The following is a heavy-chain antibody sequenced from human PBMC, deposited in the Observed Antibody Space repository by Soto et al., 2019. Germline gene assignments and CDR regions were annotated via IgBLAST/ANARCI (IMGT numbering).Heavy chain of an antibody. V-gene: IGHV1-46*01. D-gene: IGHD2-15*01. Sequence: ASVKVSCKESGFSFSDYFLHWVRQAPGHGLEWIGIINPSGDSRNYAQNLPGRVTITRATSTSTVYIALHSLSYQETAVYYFARDNTQKYGTPAASSWFHPLVQASPVNVSS. CDR2: INPSGDSR. J-gene: IGHJ5*02. CDR1: GFSFSDYF. CDR3: ARDNTQKYGTPAASSWFHP.